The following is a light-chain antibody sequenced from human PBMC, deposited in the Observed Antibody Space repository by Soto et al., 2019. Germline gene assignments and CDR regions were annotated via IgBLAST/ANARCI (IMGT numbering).Light chain of an antibody. J-gene: IGKJ4*01. CDR2: GAS. CDR1: QSVSSN. CDR3: QQRSSWPLS. V-gene: IGKV3-11*01. Sequence: EIVLTQSPATLPVSPGERATLSSMASQSVSSNLAWDRQKPGQAPRLLIYGASTRATGITARFSGSGSGTDFTLTMSSLEHEDFAVYFCQQRSSWPLSVGGGTKVDIK.